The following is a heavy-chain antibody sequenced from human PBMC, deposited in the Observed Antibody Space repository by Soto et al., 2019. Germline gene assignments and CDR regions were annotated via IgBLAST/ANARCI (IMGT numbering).Heavy chain of an antibody. J-gene: IGHJ3*02. V-gene: IGHV3-30*18. Sequence: PGGSLRLSCAASGFTFSSYGMHWVRQAPGKGPEWVAVISYDGSNKYYADSVKGRFTISRDNSKNTLYLQMNSLRAEDTAVYYCAKDKDPLVGAPGTAFDIWGQGTMVTVSS. CDR3: AKDKDPLVGAPGTAFDI. CDR1: GFTFSSYG. D-gene: IGHD1-26*01. CDR2: ISYDGSNK.